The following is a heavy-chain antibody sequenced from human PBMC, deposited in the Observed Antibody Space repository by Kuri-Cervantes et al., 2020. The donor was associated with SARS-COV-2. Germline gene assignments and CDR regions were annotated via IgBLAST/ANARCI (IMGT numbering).Heavy chain of an antibody. CDR2: IYYSGST. V-gene: IGHV4-39*01. J-gene: IGHJ5*02. D-gene: IGHD3-3*01. CDR1: GGSISSSSYY. Sequence: SETLSLTCTVSGGSISSSSYYWGWIRQPPGKGLEWIGSIYYSGSTYYNPSLKSRVTISVDTSKNQFSLKLSSVTAADTAVYYCARVCTIFGVVIHNWFDPWGQGTLVTVSS. CDR3: ARVCTIFGVVIHNWFDP.